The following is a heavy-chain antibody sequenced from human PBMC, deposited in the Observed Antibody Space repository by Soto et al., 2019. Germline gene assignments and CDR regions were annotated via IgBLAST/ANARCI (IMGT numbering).Heavy chain of an antibody. V-gene: IGHV3-66*01. D-gene: IGHD6-13*01. J-gene: IGHJ4*02. CDR2: IYSAGSA. Sequence: GGSLRLSCAASGFTVRSYHMSWVRQAPGKGLEWISVIYSAGSADFADSVKGRFTISRDNSKNTLYLQMSSLRAEDTAVYYCARVHSRSYHYFDYWGQGTLVTVSS. CDR1: GFTVRSYH. CDR3: ARVHSRSYHYFDY.